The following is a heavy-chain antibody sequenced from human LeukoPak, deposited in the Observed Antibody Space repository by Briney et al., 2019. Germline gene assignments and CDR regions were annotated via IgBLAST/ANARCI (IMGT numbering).Heavy chain of an antibody. J-gene: IGHJ4*02. CDR2: IKQDGSEK. V-gene: IGHV3-7*01. CDR1: GFTLSSYW. D-gene: IGHD1-7*01. Sequence: AGGSLRLSCAASGFTLSSYWMSWVRQAPGKGLEWVANIKQDGSEKYYVDSVKGRFTISRDNAKNSLYLQMNSLRAEATAVYYCAELEWPRGYWGQGTLVTVSS. CDR3: AELEWPRGY.